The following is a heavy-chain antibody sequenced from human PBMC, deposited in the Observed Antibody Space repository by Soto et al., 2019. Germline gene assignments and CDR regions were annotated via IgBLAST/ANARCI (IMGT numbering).Heavy chain of an antibody. Sequence: GGSLRLSCAASGFTFSSYWMSWVRQAPGKGLEWVANIKQDGSEKYYVDSVKGRFTISRDNAKNSLYLQMNSLRAEDTAVYYCARSYGSGCYYALSHNYYYGMDVWSQGTTVTVSS. D-gene: IGHD3-10*01. J-gene: IGHJ6*02. CDR1: GFTFSSYW. V-gene: IGHV3-7*05. CDR3: ARSYGSGCYYALSHNYYYGMDV. CDR2: IKQDGSEK.